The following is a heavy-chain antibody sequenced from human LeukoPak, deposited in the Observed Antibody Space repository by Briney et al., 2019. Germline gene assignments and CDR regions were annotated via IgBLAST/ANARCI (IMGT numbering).Heavy chain of an antibody. CDR3: AENRVVVPAAMRS. J-gene: IGHJ5*02. V-gene: IGHV3-23*01. D-gene: IGHD2-2*01. CDR1: GFTFSSYA. Sequence: GGSLGLSCAASGFTFSSYAMSWVRQAPGKGLEWVSAVSGSGGSTYYADSVKGRFTISRDNSKNTLYLQMNSLRAEDTAVYYCAENRVVVPAAMRSWGQGTLVTVSS. CDR2: VSGSGGST.